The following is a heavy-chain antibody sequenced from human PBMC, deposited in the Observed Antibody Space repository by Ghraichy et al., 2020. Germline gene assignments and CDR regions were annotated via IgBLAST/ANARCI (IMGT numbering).Heavy chain of an antibody. D-gene: IGHD3-22*01. Sequence: SETLSLTCTVSGYSITSGYYWGWIRQPPGKGLEWIGSIYHSGSTYYNPSLQSRVTISVDTSRNQFSLRLSSVTAADTAVYYCASNYHDSSGYHPEFVFDMWGQGTMVTVSS. J-gene: IGHJ3*02. V-gene: IGHV4-38-2*02. CDR2: IYHSGST. CDR3: ASNYHDSSGYHPEFVFDM. CDR1: GYSITSGYY.